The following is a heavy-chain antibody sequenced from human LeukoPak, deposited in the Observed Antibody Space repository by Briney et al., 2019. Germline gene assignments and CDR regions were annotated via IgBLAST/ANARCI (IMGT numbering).Heavy chain of an antibody. Sequence: SPTLSLTCSVSGGSINRGDYYWNWIRQPAGKGLECIGRIYTSGSANYNPSLKSRVTISVDTSRNQFSLQLSSVTAADTAVYYCARGRGFASSSYYFDYWGQGTLVTVSS. CDR2: IYTSGSA. CDR3: ARGRGFASSSYYFDY. V-gene: IGHV4-61*02. D-gene: IGHD6-6*01. CDR1: GGSINRGDYY. J-gene: IGHJ4*02.